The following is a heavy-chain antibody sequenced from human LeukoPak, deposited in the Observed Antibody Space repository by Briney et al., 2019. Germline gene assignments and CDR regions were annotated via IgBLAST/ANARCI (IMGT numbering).Heavy chain of an antibody. CDR1: GFTFSSYG. V-gene: IGHV3-30*18. Sequence: PGGSLRLSCAASGFTFSSYGMHWVRQAPGKGLERVAVISYDGSNKYYADSVKGRFTISRDNSKNTLYLQMNSLRAEDTAVYYCAKDSHNNYGMDVWGQGTTVTVSS. CDR2: ISYDGSNK. D-gene: IGHD1-1*01. CDR3: AKDSHNNYGMDV. J-gene: IGHJ6*02.